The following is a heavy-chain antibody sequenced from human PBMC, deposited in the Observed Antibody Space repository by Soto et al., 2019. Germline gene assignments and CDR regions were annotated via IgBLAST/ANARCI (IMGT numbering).Heavy chain of an antibody. Sequence: SETLSLTCTVSGDSISRSSYCWGWIRQPPGKGLEWIGSLCYGGETYYSPSLKSRVIVSVDSSKNHLSLNLSSVTAADTAVYYRSRRDPEGFDPWGQGTLVTVS. CDR3: SRRDPEGFDP. CDR1: GDSISRSSYC. J-gene: IGHJ5*02. V-gene: IGHV4-39*02. CDR2: LCYGGET.